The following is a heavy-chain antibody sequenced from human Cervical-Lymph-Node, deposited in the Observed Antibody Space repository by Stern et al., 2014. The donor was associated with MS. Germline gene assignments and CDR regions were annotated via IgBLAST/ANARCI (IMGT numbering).Heavy chain of an antibody. J-gene: IGHJ5*02. CDR2: SIPIFGTA. Sequence: VHLVESGAEVKKPGSSVKVSCKASGGNFSRYAISWVRLAPGLGLEWMGGSIPIFGTANYAQKFQGRVTITADESTSTAYMELSSLRSEDTAVYYCARDVEYSSSSGWFDPWGQGTLVTVSS. CDR1: GGNFSRYA. D-gene: IGHD6-6*01. V-gene: IGHV1-69*01. CDR3: ARDVEYSSSSGWFDP.